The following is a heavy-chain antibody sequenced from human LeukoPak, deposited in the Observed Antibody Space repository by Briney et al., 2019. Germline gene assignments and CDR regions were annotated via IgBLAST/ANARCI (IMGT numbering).Heavy chain of an antibody. CDR1: GFSLTSSGVG. CDR3: AHSEDWNDLGAFDI. J-gene: IGHJ3*02. Sequence: SGPTLVNPTQTLTLTCTFSGFSLTSSGVGVGWIRQPPGKALEWLALIYWNDEKRYSPSLKSRLTITKDTSKNQVVLTMTNMDPVDTATYYCAHSEDWNDLGAFDIWGQGTMVTASS. CDR2: IYWNDEK. V-gene: IGHV2-5*01. D-gene: IGHD1-1*01.